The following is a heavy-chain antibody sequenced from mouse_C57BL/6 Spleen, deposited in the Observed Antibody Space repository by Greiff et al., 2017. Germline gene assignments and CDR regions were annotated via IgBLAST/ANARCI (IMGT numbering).Heavy chain of an antibody. V-gene: IGHV5-4*01. J-gene: IGHJ2*01. CDR3: AREVYGNFDY. Sequence: EVKLVESGGGLVKPGGSLKLSCAASGFTFSSYAMSWVRQTPEKRLEWVATISDGGSYTYYPDNVKGRFTISRDNAKNNLYLQMSHLKSEDTAMYYCAREVYGNFDYWGQGTTLTVSS. CDR2: ISDGGSYT. CDR1: GFTFSSYA. D-gene: IGHD2-10*02.